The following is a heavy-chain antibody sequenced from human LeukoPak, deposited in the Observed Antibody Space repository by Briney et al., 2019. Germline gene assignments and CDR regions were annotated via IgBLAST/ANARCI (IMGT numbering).Heavy chain of an antibody. Sequence: GGSLRLSCAASKCTFNSYEMNWVRQAPGKGLEWVSYISSSGTTKNYADSVKGRFTISRDNAKNSLFLQMNSLRAEDTAVYYCARTWWTGGTDVWGQGTTVTVSS. V-gene: IGHV3-48*03. CDR3: ARTWWTGGTDV. J-gene: IGHJ6*02. CDR2: ISSSGTTK. D-gene: IGHD2-15*01. CDR1: KCTFNSYE.